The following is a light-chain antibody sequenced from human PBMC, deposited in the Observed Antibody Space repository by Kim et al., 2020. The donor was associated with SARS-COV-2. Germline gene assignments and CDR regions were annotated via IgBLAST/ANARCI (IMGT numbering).Light chain of an antibody. CDR1: QSPHSN. V-gene: IGKV3-15*01. CDR2: DAS. J-gene: IGKJ2*01. Sequence: SVSPGESATLSCRASQSPHSNLAWYQQKPGQAPRLLIYDASTRAPAIPARFSGSGSGTEFTLTISSLQSEDFANYYCQQYDNWPYTFGQGTKLEI. CDR3: QQYDNWPYT.